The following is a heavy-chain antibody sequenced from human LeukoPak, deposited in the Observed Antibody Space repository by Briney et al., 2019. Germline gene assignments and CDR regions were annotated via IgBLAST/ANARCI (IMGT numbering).Heavy chain of an antibody. CDR1: GFTFSTYS. J-gene: IGHJ4*02. Sequence: AGGSLRLSCAASGFTFSTYSMNWVRQAPGKGLEWVSYISSSGTVYYADSVKGRFTISRDNAENSLYLQMNSLRAEDTAVYYCARDQGNWNIDYWGQGTLVTVSS. D-gene: IGHD1/OR15-1a*01. CDR2: ISSSGTV. V-gene: IGHV3-48*01. CDR3: ARDQGNWNIDY.